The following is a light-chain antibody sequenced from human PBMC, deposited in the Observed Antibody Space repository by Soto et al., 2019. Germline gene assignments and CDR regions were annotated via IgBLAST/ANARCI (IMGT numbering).Light chain of an antibody. J-gene: IGLJ1*01. CDR3: SSYTSINTLV. V-gene: IGLV2-14*03. Sequence: QSALTQPASVSGSPGQSITISCTGTSSDVGGYNYVSWYQQHPGKAPKLMIYDVSNRPSGVSNRFSGSKSGNTASLTISGLQAEDEADYYCSSYTSINTLVFGTGTKLTV. CDR2: DVS. CDR1: SSDVGGYNY.